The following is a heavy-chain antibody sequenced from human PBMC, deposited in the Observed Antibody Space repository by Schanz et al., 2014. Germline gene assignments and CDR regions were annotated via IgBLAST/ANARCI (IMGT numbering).Heavy chain of an antibody. CDR3: ARDPLSGYNWFDP. CDR2: INHGGST. Sequence: QVQLQQWGAGLLKPSETLSLTCAVYGGSFRGYYWSWIRPPPGKGRECIAEINHGGSTNYNPSLNSLVTNTLATSRTEFSEKMSSVSAADTAVYYCARDPLSGYNWFDPWGQGTLVTVSS. D-gene: IGHD6-25*01. CDR1: GGSFRGYY. J-gene: IGHJ5*02. V-gene: IGHV4-34*01.